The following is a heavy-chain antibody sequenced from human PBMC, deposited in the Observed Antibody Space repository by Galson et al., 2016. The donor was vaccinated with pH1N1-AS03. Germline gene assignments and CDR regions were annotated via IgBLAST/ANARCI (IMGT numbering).Heavy chain of an antibody. D-gene: IGHD3-3*01. CDR2: VGGVDGSL. CDR1: GFTFSNYA. Sequence: SLRLSCAASGFTFSNYAMNRVRQAPGKGLEWVSGVGGVDGSLWYAESVKGRFTVSRDNSKGTLDLQMNSLRADDTAVYYCARGSGSPHWFDPWGQGTLVTVSS. J-gene: IGHJ5*02. CDR3: ARGSGSPHWFDP. V-gene: IGHV3-23*01.